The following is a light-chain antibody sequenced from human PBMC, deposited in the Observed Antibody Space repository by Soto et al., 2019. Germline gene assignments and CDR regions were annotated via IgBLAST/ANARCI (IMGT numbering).Light chain of an antibody. V-gene: IGKV1-39*01. CDR3: QQSYSTISIT. CDR1: QSISSY. CDR2: AAS. J-gene: IGKJ5*01. Sequence: DIQMTQSASSLSASVRDRVTITCRASQSISSYLNWYQQEPGKASKLLIYAASSLQSGVPSRFSGSGSRTDFTLTISSLQPEDFAPYYCQQSYSTISITFGQGTRLEI.